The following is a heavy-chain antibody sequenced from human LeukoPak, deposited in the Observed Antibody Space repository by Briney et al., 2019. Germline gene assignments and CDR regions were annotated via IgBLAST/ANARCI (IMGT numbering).Heavy chain of an antibody. Sequence: AGGSLRLSCAASGFTFDDYAMHWVRQAPGKGLEWVSLISWDGGSTYYADSVKGRFTISRDNSKNSLYLQMNSLRAEDTALYYCAKDWGMDYYYMDVWGKGTTVTISS. CDR3: AKDWGMDYYYMDV. J-gene: IGHJ6*03. CDR1: GFTFDDYA. D-gene: IGHD3-16*01. V-gene: IGHV3-43D*03. CDR2: ISWDGGST.